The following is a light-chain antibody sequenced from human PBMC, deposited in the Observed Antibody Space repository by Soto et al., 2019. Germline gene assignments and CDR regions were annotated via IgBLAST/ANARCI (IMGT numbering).Light chain of an antibody. V-gene: IGKV1-39*01. CDR2: ATS. J-gene: IGKJ1*01. Sequence: DIQMTQSPSSLSASVGDRITITCRASQSISSYLNWYQQKPGKAPKFLIYATSSLQSGVPSRFSGSGSGTDFTLTIGSLQPEDFATYYSQQSYSTPRTFGQGTKVEIK. CDR1: QSISSY. CDR3: QQSYSTPRT.